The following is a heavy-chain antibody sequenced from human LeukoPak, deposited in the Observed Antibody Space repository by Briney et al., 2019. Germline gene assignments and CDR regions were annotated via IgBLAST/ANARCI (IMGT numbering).Heavy chain of an antibody. CDR1: GFTFSSYA. CDR3: ARDKSPTYYYATFDY. V-gene: IGHV3-30-3*01. CDR2: ISYDGSNK. J-gene: IGHJ4*02. Sequence: PGGSLRLSCAASGFTFSSYAMHWVRQAPGKGLEWLAVISYDGSNKYYADSVKGRFTISRDNSKNTLYLQMNSLRAEDTAVYYRARDKSPTYYYATFDYWGQGTLVTVSS. D-gene: IGHD3-10*01.